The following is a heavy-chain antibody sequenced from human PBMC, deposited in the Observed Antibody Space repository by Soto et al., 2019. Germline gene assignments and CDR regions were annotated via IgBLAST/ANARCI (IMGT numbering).Heavy chain of an antibody. CDR3: AKFDLLSGGHHAFDN. CDR2: SYYSGST. CDR1: GGSISGHY. V-gene: IGHV4-59*08. Sequence: SETLSLTCTVSGGSISGHYWSWIRQPPGKGPEWIGYSYYSGSTNYNPSLKTRVTISVDTSKNQFSLKLTSVTAADTAVYYCAKFDLLSGGHHAFDNWGQGTMVTV. J-gene: IGHJ3*02. D-gene: IGHD3-9*01.